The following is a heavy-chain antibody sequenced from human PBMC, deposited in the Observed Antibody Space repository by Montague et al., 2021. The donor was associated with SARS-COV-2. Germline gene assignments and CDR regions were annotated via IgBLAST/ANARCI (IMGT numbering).Heavy chain of an antibody. V-gene: IGHV3-33*08. D-gene: IGHD4-17*01. CDR1: GFTFSSYG. Sequence: SLRLSCAASGFTFSSYGMHWVRQAPGKGLEWVAVIWYDGSNKYYXDSVKGRFTISRDNSKNTLYLQMNSLRAEDTAVYYCAREGSFGDYGRAFDYWGQGTLVTVSS. CDR3: AREGSFGDYGRAFDY. J-gene: IGHJ4*02. CDR2: IWYDGSNK.